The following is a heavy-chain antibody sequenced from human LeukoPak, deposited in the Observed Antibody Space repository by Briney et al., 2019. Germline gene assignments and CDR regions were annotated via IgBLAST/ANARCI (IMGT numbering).Heavy chain of an antibody. CDR3: AKNLVAGDY. D-gene: IGHD6-19*01. CDR2: ITTSDGNT. J-gene: IGHJ4*02. CDR1: GFTFSSYT. Sequence: GGSLRLSCAASGFTFSSYTMSWVRQAPEKGLEWVSTITTSDGNTYYADSVKGRFTISRDNSKNTLYLQMNSLRAEDTAVYYCAKNLVAGDYWGQGTLVTVSS. V-gene: IGHV3-23*01.